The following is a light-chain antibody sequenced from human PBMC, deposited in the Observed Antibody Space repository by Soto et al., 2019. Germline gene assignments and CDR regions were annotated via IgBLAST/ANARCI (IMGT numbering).Light chain of an antibody. V-gene: IGKV3-20*01. CDR1: QSVTSSY. CDR3: QQYGSLPRT. J-gene: IGKJ1*01. Sequence: IVLTQSPGTLSLSPGERATLSCRASQSVTSSYLAWYQQKPGQAPRLLIYGASNRATSIPDRFSGSGSGTDFTLTISRLEPEDFAVYYCQQYGSLPRTFGQGTKVEIK. CDR2: GAS.